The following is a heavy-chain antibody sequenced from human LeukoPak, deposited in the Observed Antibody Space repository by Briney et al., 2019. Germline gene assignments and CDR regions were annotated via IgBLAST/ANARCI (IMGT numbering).Heavy chain of an antibody. CDR2: INPNSGGT. CDR1: GYTFTGYY. CDR3: ARDLTSDTVMTNRGPFDAFDI. J-gene: IGHJ3*02. Sequence: ASVKVSCKASGYTFTGYYIHWVRQAPGQGLEWMGWINPNSGGTNYAQKFQGRVTMTRDTSISTAYMAPSRLRSDDTAVYYCARDLTSDTVMTNRGPFDAFDIWGQGTMVTVSS. V-gene: IGHV1-2*02. D-gene: IGHD4-11*01.